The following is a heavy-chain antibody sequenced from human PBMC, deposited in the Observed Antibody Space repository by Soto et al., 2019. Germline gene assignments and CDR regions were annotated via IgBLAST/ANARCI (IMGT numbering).Heavy chain of an antibody. CDR1: GYSFTSYW. J-gene: IGHJ3*02. Sequence: GESLKISCKGSGYSFTSYWIGWVRQMPGKGLEWMGIIYPGDSDTRYSPSFQGQVTISADKSISTAYLQWSSLKASDTAMYYCARPNEYGGNSVSDAFDIWGQVTMVTVS. V-gene: IGHV5-51*01. D-gene: IGHD4-17*01. CDR2: IYPGDSDT. CDR3: ARPNEYGGNSVSDAFDI.